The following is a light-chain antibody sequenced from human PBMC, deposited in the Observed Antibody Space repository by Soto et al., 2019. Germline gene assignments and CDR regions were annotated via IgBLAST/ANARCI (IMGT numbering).Light chain of an antibody. CDR1: SSDVGGYNY. V-gene: IGLV2-14*01. Sequence: QSALTQPAPVSGSPGQSITISCTGTSSDVGGYNYVSWYQQHPGKAPKLMIYEVSNRPSGVSNRFSGSKSGNTASLTISGLQAEDEADYYCSSYTSSSTLVVFGTGTKLNVL. CDR2: EVS. J-gene: IGLJ1*01. CDR3: SSYTSSSTLVV.